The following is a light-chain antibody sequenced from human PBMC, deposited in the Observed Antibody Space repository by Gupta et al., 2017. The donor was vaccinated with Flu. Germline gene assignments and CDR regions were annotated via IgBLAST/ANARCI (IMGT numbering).Light chain of an antibody. CDR2: GNS. CDR1: SSNIGAGYD. J-gene: IGLJ3*02. CDR3: QSYDSSLSWV. Sequence: QSLLPLPPSVSGAPGQLVTISCTGSSSNIGAGYDVHWYQQHQGTAPKLLIYGNSHRPSGVTNRFSGSKSGNSASLAITGLQAEDEADYYCQSYDSSLSWVFGGGTKLTVL. V-gene: IGLV1-40*01.